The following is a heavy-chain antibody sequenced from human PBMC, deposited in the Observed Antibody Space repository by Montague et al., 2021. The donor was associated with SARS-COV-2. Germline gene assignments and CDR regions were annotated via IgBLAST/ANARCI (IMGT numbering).Heavy chain of an antibody. D-gene: IGHD3-22*01. J-gene: IGHJ4*02. CDR1: GFIFSSHP. V-gene: IGHV3-30*04. CDR2: ISFDGSSK. CDR3: ARGRQWLVLGQVDY. Sequence: SLRLSCAASGFIFSSHPMHWVRQAPGNGPEWVAVISFDGSSKYYLDSMKGRLTISRDNSKNTLFLQMNSLRVEDTAVYYCARGRQWLVLGQVDYWGQGTLVTVSS.